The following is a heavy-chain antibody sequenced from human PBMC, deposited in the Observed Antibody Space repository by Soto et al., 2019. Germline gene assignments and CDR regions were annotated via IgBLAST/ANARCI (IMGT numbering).Heavy chain of an antibody. CDR1: GFTFSSYT. Sequence: GGSLRLSCAASGFTFSSYTMNWVRQAPGKGLEWVSYIHTSSSTIYYADYVKGRFTISRDNARNSLFLQMNSLRDEDTAVYYCARDHNYAFDIWGQGTMVTVSS. J-gene: IGHJ3*02. CDR2: IHTSSSTI. V-gene: IGHV3-48*02. CDR3: ARDHNYAFDI. D-gene: IGHD1-1*01.